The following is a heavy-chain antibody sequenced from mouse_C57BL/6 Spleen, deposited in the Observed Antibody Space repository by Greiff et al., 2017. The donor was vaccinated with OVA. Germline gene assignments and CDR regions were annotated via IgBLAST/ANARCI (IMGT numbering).Heavy chain of an antibody. J-gene: IGHJ3*01. CDR1: GYAFSSSW. V-gene: IGHV1-82*01. CDR2: IYPGDGDT. Sequence: QVQLQQSGPELVKPGASVKISCKASGYAFSSSWMNWVKQRPGKGLEWIGRIYPGDGDTNYNGKFKGKATLTADKSSSTAYMQLSSLTSEDSAVYFCARDYYASRGAYWGQGTLVTVSA. CDR3: ARDYYASRGAY. D-gene: IGHD1-1*01.